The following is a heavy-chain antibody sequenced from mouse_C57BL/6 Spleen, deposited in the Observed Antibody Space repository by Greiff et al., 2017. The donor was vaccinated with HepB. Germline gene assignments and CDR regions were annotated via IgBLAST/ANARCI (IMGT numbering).Heavy chain of an antibody. CDR2: SRNKANDYTT. CDR1: GFTFSDFY. CDR3: ARDDPMEDGYYYYAMDY. D-gene: IGHD2-3*01. Sequence: EVMLVESGGGLVQSGRSLRLSCATSGFTFSDFYMEWVRQAPGKGLEWIAASRNKANDYTTEYSASVKGRFIVSRDTSQSILYLQMNALRAEDTAIYYCARDDPMEDGYYYYAMDYWGQGTSVTVSS. J-gene: IGHJ4*01. V-gene: IGHV7-1*01.